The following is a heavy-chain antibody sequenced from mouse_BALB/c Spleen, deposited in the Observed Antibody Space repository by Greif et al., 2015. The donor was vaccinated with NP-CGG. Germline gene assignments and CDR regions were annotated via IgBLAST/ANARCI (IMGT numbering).Heavy chain of an antibody. CDR1: GFSLTSYG. J-gene: IGHJ4*01. Sequence: VMLVESGPGLVAPSQSLSITCTISGFSLTSYGVHWVRQPPGKGLEWLVVIWGDGSTTYNSALKSRLSISKDNSKSQVFLKMNSLQTDDTAMYYCARHSKGDYAMDYWGQGTSVTVSS. CDR3: ARHSKGDYAMDY. V-gene: IGHV2-6-1*01. CDR2: IWGDGST.